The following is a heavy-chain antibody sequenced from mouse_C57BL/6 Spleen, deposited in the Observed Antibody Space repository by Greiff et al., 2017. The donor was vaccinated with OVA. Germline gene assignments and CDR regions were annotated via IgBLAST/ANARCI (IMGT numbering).Heavy chain of an antibody. V-gene: IGHV1-47*01. CDR2: FHPYNDDT. D-gene: IGHD2-1*01. J-gene: IGHJ4*01. CDR3: ARRNYYAMDD. CDR1: GYTFTTYP. Sequence: QVQLQQSGPELVKPGASVTMSCKASGYTFTTYPIEWLKQNHGKSLEWIGNFHPYNDDTKYNATFKCKDTLTVEKSSSTVYLELSRLTSDDSAVYYCARRNYYAMDDWGQGTSVTVSS.